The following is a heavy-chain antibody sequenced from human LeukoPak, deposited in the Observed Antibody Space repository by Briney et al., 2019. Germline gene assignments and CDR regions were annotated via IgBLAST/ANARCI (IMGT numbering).Heavy chain of an antibody. D-gene: IGHD5-12*01. CDR2: ISYDGSNK. V-gene: IGHV3-30-3*01. CDR1: GFTFSSYA. Sequence: GGSLRLSCAASGFTFSSYAMHWVRQAPGKGLEWVAVISYDGSNKYYADSVKGRFTISRDNSKNTLYLQMNSLRAEDTAVYYCTTDSGYDRDYYYMDVWGKGTTVTISS. CDR3: TTDSGYDRDYYYMDV. J-gene: IGHJ6*03.